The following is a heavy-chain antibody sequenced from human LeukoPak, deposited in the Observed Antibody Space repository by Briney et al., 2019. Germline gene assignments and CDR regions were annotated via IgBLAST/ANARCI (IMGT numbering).Heavy chain of an antibody. Sequence: PGGSLRLSCAASGFTFSSHAMTWVRQAPGKGLECVSTITARGTTTQYADSVKGRFTISRDNSKNTLYLQMNSLRAEDTAVYYCAREGIWFGEHLIDYWGQGTLVTVSS. CDR1: GFTFSSHA. CDR3: AREGIWFGEHLIDY. V-gene: IGHV3-23*01. CDR2: ITARGTTT. J-gene: IGHJ4*02. D-gene: IGHD3-10*01.